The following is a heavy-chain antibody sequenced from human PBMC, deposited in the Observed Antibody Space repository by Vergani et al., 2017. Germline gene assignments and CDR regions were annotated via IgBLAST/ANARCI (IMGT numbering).Heavy chain of an antibody. J-gene: IGHJ5*02. Sequence: EVQLVESGGGLVQPGGSLRLSCAAFGFTFSDHYMDWVRQAPGKGLEWVGRSRNKDYSYTTEYATFVKGRYTISRDDSKNSLYLHMNSLETEDTAMYYCSRGSRANNWNDGYWFDPWGQGTLVTVSS. CDR1: GFTFSDHY. CDR3: SRGSRANNWNDGYWFDP. D-gene: IGHD1-1*01. V-gene: IGHV3-72*01. CDR2: SRNKDYSYTT.